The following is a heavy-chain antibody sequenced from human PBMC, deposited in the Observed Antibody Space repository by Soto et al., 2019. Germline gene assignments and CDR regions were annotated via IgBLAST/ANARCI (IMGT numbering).Heavy chain of an antibody. CDR3: ARAICSAGRCFLLDL. CDR2: IKGDGSGI. CDR1: GFIFSGYW. Sequence: EVQLLESGGGLVPPGGSLRLSCAASGFIFSGYWMHWVRQAPGKGLVWVSRIKGDGSGISYADSVKGRFTISRDNVKKTLYLQMNSLRAEDTAVYYCARAICSAGRCFLLDLWGQGTLVTVSS. D-gene: IGHD1-26*01. V-gene: IGHV3-74*01. J-gene: IGHJ5*02.